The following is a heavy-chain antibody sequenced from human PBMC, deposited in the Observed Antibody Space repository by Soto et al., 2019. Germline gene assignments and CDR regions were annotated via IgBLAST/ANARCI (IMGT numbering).Heavy chain of an antibody. D-gene: IGHD6-13*01. CDR3: AKDRQYSSSWLDY. Sequence: PGGSLRLSCAASGFTFSSYGMHWVRQAPGKGLEWVAVIWYDGSNKHYADPVKGRFTISRDNSKNTLYLQMNSLRAEDTAVYYCAKDRQYSSSWLDYWGQGTLVTVSS. CDR2: IWYDGSNK. J-gene: IGHJ4*02. V-gene: IGHV3-30*02. CDR1: GFTFSSYG.